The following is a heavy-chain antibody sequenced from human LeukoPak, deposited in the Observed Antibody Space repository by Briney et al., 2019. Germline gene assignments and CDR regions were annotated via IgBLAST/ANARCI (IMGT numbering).Heavy chain of an antibody. J-gene: IGHJ4*02. V-gene: IGHV3-30*18. CDR1: GFTFSSYG. CDR3: AKDLRASRFSLLWFGEFLDY. Sequence: GGSLRLSCAASGFTFSSYGMHWVRQAPGKGLEWVAVISYDGSNKYYADSVKGRFTISRDNSKNTLYLQMNSLRAEDTAVYYCAKDLRASRFSLLWFGEFLDYWGQGTLVTVSS. D-gene: IGHD3-10*01. CDR2: ISYDGSNK.